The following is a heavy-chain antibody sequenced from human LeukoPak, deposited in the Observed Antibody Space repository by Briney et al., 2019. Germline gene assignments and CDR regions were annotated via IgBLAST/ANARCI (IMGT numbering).Heavy chain of an antibody. D-gene: IGHD1-26*01. CDR1: GYSISSGYY. CDR2: IYHSGST. V-gene: IGHV4-38-2*02. CDR3: ARKSGSPQFDY. J-gene: IGHJ4*02. Sequence: SETLSLTCTVSGYSISSGYYWGWIRQPPGKGLEWIGSIYHSGSTYYNPSLKSRVTISVDTSKNQFSLKLSSVTAADTAVYYCARKSGSPQFDYWGQGTLVTVSS.